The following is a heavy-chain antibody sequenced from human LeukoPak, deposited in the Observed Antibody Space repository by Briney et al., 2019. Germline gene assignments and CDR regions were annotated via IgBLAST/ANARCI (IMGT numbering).Heavy chain of an antibody. CDR3: ARDRRLVYDSHTPPAY. J-gene: IGHJ4*02. CDR1: GFTFSNYG. V-gene: IGHV3-30*03. CDR2: ISYDGNNK. Sequence: GGSLRLSCAAPGFTFSNYGIHWVRQAPGKGLEWVAVISYDGNNKYYADSVKGRFTISRDNSKNTLFLQMNSLRAEDTAVYYCARDRRLVYDSHTPPAYWGQGTLVTVSS. D-gene: IGHD3-3*01.